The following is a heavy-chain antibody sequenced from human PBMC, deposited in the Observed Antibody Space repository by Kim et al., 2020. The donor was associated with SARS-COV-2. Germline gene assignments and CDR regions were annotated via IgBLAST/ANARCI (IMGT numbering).Heavy chain of an antibody. CDR1: GGSFSGYY. V-gene: IGHV4-34*01. CDR2: INHSGST. D-gene: IGHD3-3*01. Sequence: SETLSLTCAVYGGSFSGYYWSWIRQPPGKGLEWIGEINHSGSTNYNPSLKSRVTISVDTSKNQFSLKLSSATAADTAVYYCARGYYDFWSGYWGEGYYYGMDVWGQGTTVTVSS. J-gene: IGHJ6*02. CDR3: ARGYYDFWSGYWGEGYYYGMDV.